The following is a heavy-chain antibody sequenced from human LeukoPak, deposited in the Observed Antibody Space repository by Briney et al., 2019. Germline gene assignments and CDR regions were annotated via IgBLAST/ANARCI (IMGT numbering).Heavy chain of an antibody. Sequence: GGPLRLSCAASGFTFSSYWMHWVRQDPGKGPVWVSRISHDGSSTSYADSVKGRFTISRDNAKNTLYLQMNSLRAEDTAVYYCARVIEFGDLYAFDMWGLGTMVTVSS. D-gene: IGHD3-10*01. CDR2: ISHDGSST. V-gene: IGHV3-74*01. CDR3: ARVIEFGDLYAFDM. J-gene: IGHJ3*02. CDR1: GFTFSSYW.